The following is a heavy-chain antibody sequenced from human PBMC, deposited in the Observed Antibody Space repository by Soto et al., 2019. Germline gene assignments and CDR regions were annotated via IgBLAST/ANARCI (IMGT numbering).Heavy chain of an antibody. J-gene: IGHJ6*03. D-gene: IGHD3-10*01. CDR2: TYYRSKWYF. CDR3: ATGMLVRGAYYVDV. Sequence: SETLSLTCVIPGDSVTGNTAGWNWIRQSPSRGLEWLGRTYYRSKWYFDYAGSVKSRMTITPDISRNQFSLQLNSVSPEDTAVYYCATGMLVRGAYYVDVWGRGTTVTVSS. V-gene: IGHV6-1*01. CDR1: GDSVTGNTAG.